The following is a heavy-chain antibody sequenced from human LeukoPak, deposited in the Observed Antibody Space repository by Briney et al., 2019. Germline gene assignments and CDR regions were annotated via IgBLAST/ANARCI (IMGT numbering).Heavy chain of an antibody. Sequence: SETLSLTCAAYGGSFSGYYWSWIRQPPGKGLEWIGEINHSGSTNYNPSLKSRVTISVDTSKNQFSLKLSSVTAADTAVYYCARRVGRYWGQGTLVTVSS. D-gene: IGHD1-26*01. CDR3: ARRVGRY. J-gene: IGHJ4*02. V-gene: IGHV4-34*01. CDR2: INHSGST. CDR1: GGSFSGYY.